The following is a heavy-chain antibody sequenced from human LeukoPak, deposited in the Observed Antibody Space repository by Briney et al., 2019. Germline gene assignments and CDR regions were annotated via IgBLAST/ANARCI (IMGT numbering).Heavy chain of an antibody. D-gene: IGHD6-13*01. CDR3: AAGGSSWYYFDY. CDR2: INSNSGGT. V-gene: IGHV1-2*02. CDR1: GYTFSGYY. J-gene: IGHJ4*02. Sequence: ASVKVSCKASGYTFSGYYMHWVRQAPGQGLEWMGWINSNSGGTNYAQKLQGRVTMTTDTPTSTAYMELRSLRSDDTAVYYCAAGGSSWYYFDYWGQGTLVTVSS.